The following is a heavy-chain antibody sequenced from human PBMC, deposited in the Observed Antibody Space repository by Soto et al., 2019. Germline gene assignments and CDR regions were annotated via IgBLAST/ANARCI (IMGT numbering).Heavy chain of an antibody. V-gene: IGHV3-11*01. J-gene: IGHJ4*02. CDR3: AKMTSTGWYDPVFH. Sequence: QVQLVESGGALVKTRGSLRLSCVASGFSFSDYHISWVRQAPGKGLEWISYISGSSSNIYYADSVKGRFTISRDNAENSVFLQMNNLRAEDTARYYCAKMTSTGWYDPVFHWGQGTLVTVSS. CDR1: GFSFSDYH. D-gene: IGHD6-19*01. CDR2: ISGSSSNI.